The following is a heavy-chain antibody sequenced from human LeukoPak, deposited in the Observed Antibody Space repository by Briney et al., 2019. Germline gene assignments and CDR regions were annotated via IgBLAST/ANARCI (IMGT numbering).Heavy chain of an antibody. J-gene: IGHJ3*02. CDR2: IYYSGST. V-gene: IGHV4-30-4*01. D-gene: IGHD3-22*01. CDR1: GGSISSGDYY. Sequence: SETLSLTCTDSGGSISSGDYYWSWIRQPPGKGLEWIGYIYYSGSTYYNPSLKSRVTISVDTSKNQFSLKLSSVTAADTAVYYCAREVDSSGYYPDAFDIWGQGTMVTVSS. CDR3: AREVDSSGYYPDAFDI.